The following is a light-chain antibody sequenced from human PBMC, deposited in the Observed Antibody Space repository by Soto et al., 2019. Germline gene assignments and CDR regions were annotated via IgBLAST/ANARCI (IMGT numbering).Light chain of an antibody. J-gene: IGLJ2*01. V-gene: IGLV2-14*01. CDR3: AAWHDSLSGVI. CDR2: EVS. Sequence: QSVLTQPASVSGSPGQSITISCTGTSSDVGNYKYVSWYQQHPGKAPKLMIYEVSNRPSGVPDRFSASKSGTSASLAISGLRSEDEADYYCAAWHDSLSGVIFGGGTQLTVL. CDR1: SSDVGNYKY.